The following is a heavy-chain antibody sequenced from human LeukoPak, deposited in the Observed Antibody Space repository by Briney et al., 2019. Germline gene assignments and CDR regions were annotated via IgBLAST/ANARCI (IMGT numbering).Heavy chain of an antibody. Sequence: GGSLRLSCAASGFTFGNYGMYWVRQAPGTGLVCVSRINTDGSSTSYADSVTGRFTISRDDAKNTLYLQMNSLRTEDTAVYYCTISAPGKRYFDNWGQGTLVTVSS. J-gene: IGHJ4*02. CDR2: INTDGSST. CDR1: GFTFGNYG. CDR3: TISAPGKRYFDN. D-gene: IGHD3-10*01. V-gene: IGHV3-74*03.